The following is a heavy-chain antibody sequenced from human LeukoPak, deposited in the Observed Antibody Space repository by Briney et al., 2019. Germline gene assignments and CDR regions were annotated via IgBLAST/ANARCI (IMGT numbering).Heavy chain of an antibody. CDR2: ITSSGDIK. Sequence: TGGSLRLSCATSGFTFTTYEMNWVRQAPGKGLEWVSYITSSGDIKTYADPVKGRFTMSRDDAKNSVYLQMNSLRPEDTAVYYCARDIYGDEDFDYWGQGTLVSVS. CDR1: GFTFTTYE. J-gene: IGHJ4*02. CDR3: ARDIYGDEDFDY. D-gene: IGHD3-10*01. V-gene: IGHV3-48*03.